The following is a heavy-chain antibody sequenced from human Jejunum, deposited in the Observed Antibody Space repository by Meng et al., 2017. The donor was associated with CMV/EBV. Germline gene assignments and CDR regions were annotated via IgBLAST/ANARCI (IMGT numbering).Heavy chain of an antibody. J-gene: IGHJ4*02. V-gene: IGHV3-48*03. CDR1: GFTFSCCE. CDR2: ISPSGNNI. Sequence: SCAAPGFTFSCCEMNWIRQAPGKGLEWVAFISPSGNNIHYADSVKGRFALSRDNTKNSLYLQMSGLRAEDTAVYYCTRDSQHHLYWGQGALVTVSS. CDR3: TRDSQHHLY. D-gene: IGHD6-13*01.